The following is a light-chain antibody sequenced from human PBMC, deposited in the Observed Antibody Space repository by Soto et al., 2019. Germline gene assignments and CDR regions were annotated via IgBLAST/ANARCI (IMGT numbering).Light chain of an antibody. CDR1: SSNIGANYD. CDR3: QSYDSSLSGYV. J-gene: IGLJ1*01. CDR2: ANS. V-gene: IGLV1-40*01. Sequence: QAVVTQPPSVSGAPGRRVTISCTGSSSNIGANYDVHWYQQLPGTAPKLLIYANSNRPSGVPGRFSGSKSGTSASLAITGLQDEDEADYYCQSYDSSLSGYVFGTGTKLTVL.